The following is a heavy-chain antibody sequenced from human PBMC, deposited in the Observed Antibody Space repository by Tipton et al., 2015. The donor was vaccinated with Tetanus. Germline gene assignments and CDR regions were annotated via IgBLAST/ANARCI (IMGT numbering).Heavy chain of an antibody. CDR2: IYYSGST. V-gene: IGHV4-59*01. Sequence: TLSLTCAVYGGSFSSFYWYWIRQPPGKGLEWIGYIYYSGSTNYNPSLKSRVTISVDTSKNQFSLKLSSVTAADTAVYYCARSEQQLVRGYYYYYYMDVWGKGTTVTVSS. J-gene: IGHJ6*03. CDR3: ARSEQQLVRGYYYYYYMDV. CDR1: GGSFSSFY. D-gene: IGHD6-13*01.